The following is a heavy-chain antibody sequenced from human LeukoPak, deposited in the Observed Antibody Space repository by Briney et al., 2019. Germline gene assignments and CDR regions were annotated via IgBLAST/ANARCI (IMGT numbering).Heavy chain of an antibody. D-gene: IGHD2-15*01. CDR2: IYYRGST. V-gene: IGHV4-59*01. Sequence: PSETLSLTCTVSGGSIRSYYWSWIRQPPGKGLEWIGYIYYRGSTDYNPSLKSRVTISVDTSKNQFSLKLSSVTAADTAVYYCARDVGGGPFFDYWGQGILVTVSS. CDR3: ARDVGGGPFFDY. J-gene: IGHJ4*02. CDR1: GGSIRSYY.